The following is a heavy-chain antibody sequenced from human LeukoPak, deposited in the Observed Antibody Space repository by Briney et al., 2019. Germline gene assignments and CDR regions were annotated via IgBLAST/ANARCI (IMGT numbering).Heavy chain of an antibody. V-gene: IGHV1-3*01. CDR2: INAANGNT. J-gene: IGHJ5*02. CDR1: GFTFTTYT. Sequence: GASVKVSCKPSGFTFTTYTMHWVRQAPGQRLEWMGWINAANGNTQYSQKFQGRVTITRDTSASTAYMELSSLRSEDTAVYYCARGAPIRVAVAATFDPWGQGTLVTVPS. D-gene: IGHD6-19*01. CDR3: ARGAPIRVAVAATFDP.